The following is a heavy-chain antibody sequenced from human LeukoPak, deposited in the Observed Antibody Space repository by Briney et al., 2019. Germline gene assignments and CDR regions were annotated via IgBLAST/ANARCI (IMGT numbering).Heavy chain of an antibody. CDR2: LSASGSSI. CDR1: GFTATSYA. CDR3: AKARSTSCYTGGA. D-gene: IGHD2-2*02. J-gene: IGHJ5*02. Sequence: PGGSLRLSCAASGFTATSYAMTWVRQAPGKGLEWVSSLSASGSSIYYANFVKGRFTISRDSSKNTLYLQMNSLRVEDTALYYCAKARSTSCYTGGAWGQGTLVTVSS. V-gene: IGHV3-23*01.